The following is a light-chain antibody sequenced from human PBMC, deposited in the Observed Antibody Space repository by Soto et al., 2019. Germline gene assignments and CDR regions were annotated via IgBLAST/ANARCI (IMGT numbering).Light chain of an antibody. J-gene: IGKJ1*01. CDR2: DAS. Sequence: DIQMTQSPSTLSASVGDRVTITCRASQSISIRLAWYQQKPGKAPKLLIYDASSLKSGVPSRFSGSGSGTEFTLTISSLQPDDFATYFCQQYNSYSATFGQGTKVEIK. CDR3: QQYNSYSAT. CDR1: QSISIR. V-gene: IGKV1-5*01.